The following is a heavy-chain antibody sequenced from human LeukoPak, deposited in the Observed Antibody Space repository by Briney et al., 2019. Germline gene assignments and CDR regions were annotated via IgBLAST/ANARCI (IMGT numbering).Heavy chain of an antibody. CDR3: ARGRVAPVY. V-gene: IGHV3-33*01. CDR2: IWYDGSIQ. Sequence: GGSLRLSCAASGFTFSSYGMHWVRQAPGKGLEWVAAIWYDGSIQYYADSVKGRFTISRDNARNSLYLQMNSLRAEDTAVYYCARGRVAPVYWGQGTLVTVSS. J-gene: IGHJ4*02. CDR1: GFTFSSYG. D-gene: IGHD5-12*01.